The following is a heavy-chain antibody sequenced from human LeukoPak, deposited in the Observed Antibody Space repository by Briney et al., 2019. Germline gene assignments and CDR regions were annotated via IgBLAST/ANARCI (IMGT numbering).Heavy chain of an antibody. D-gene: IGHD3-16*01. Sequence: PGRSLRLSCAASGFTFSSYAVHWVHQAPGKGLEWVAVISYDGSNKYYADSVKGRFTISRDNSKNTLYLQMNSLRAEDTAVYYCARDLKGGHDAFDIWGQGTMVTVS. J-gene: IGHJ3*02. CDR2: ISYDGSNK. V-gene: IGHV3-30*04. CDR1: GFTFSSYA. CDR3: ARDLKGGHDAFDI.